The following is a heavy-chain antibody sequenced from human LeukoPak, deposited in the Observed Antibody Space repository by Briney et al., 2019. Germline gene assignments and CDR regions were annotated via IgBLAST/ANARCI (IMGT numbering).Heavy chain of an antibody. V-gene: IGHV3-74*01. CDR2: IKSDGST. D-gene: IGHD3-22*01. J-gene: IGHJ1*01. CDR3: ARAPSEIGGYYPEYFRH. Sequence: GGSLRLSCVASGFTFSSYWMHWIRQAPGKGLVWVSRIKSDGSTNYADSVKGRFTISRDNAKNTVSLQMNSLRAEDTGVYFCARAPSEIGGYYPEYFRHWGQGTLVTVSS. CDR1: GFTFSSYW.